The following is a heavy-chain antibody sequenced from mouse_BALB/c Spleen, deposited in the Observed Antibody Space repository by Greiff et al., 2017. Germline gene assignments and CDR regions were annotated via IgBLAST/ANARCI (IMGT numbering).Heavy chain of an antibody. CDR2: INPSTGYT. D-gene: IGHD3-3*01. Sequence: QVQLQQSGAELVKPGASVKMSCKASGYTFTSYWMHWVKQRPGQGLEWIGYINPSTGYTEYNQKFKDKATLTADKSSSTAYMQLSSLTSEDSAVYYCARFRVSYYFDYWGQGTTLTVSS. CDR3: ARFRVSYYFDY. CDR1: GYTFTSYW. V-gene: IGHV1-7*01. J-gene: IGHJ2*01.